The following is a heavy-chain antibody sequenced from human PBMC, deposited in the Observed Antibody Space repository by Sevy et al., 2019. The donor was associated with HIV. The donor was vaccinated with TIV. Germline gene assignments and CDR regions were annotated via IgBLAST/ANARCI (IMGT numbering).Heavy chain of an antibody. CDR2: ITWNGGRA. CDR3: ARMDYARMGYYFDF. CDR1: GFRFDNYG. V-gene: IGHV3-20*04. Sequence: GGSLRLSCAASGFRFDNYGMSWVRQRPGKGLEWVSGITWNGGRAGYADSVKGRFTISRDKAKNSLYLQMNSLRAEDTAFYYCARMDYARMGYYFDFWGQGTMVTVSS. D-gene: IGHD3-16*01. J-gene: IGHJ4*01.